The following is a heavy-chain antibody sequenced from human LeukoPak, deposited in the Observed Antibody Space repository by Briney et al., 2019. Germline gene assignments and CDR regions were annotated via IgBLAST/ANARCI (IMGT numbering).Heavy chain of an antibody. V-gene: IGHV3-30*03. D-gene: IGHD3-22*01. CDR1: GFTFSSYG. Sequence: GGSLRLSCAASGFTFSSYGMHWVRQAPGKGLEWVAVISYDGSNKYYADSVKGRFTISRDNSKNTLYLQMNSLRAEDTAVYYCARDGRYYDSSGYYDYWGQGTLVTVSS. CDR3: ARDGRYYDSSGYYDY. J-gene: IGHJ4*02. CDR2: ISYDGSNK.